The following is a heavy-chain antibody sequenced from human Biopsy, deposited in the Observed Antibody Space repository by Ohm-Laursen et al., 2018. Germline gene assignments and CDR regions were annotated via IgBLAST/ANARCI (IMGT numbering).Heavy chain of an antibody. D-gene: IGHD1-20*01. Sequence: SETLSLTCTVSGGSISGSSWTWIRQPPGKGLEWIGEINHSGSTNYNPSLKSRVSISVDTSKNQFSLKLNSVTAADTAVYYCARAGTAINGNSLGFDPWGQGTLVTVSS. J-gene: IGHJ5*02. CDR2: INHSGST. V-gene: IGHV4-34*01. CDR1: GGSISGSS. CDR3: ARAGTAINGNSLGFDP.